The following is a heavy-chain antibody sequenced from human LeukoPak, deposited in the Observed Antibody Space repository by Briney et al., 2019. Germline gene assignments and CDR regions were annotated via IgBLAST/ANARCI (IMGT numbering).Heavy chain of an antibody. Sequence: SETLSLTCAVYGGSFSGYYWSWIRQPPGKGLQWIGEINHSGSTNYNPSLKSRVTISVDTSKNQFSLKLSSVTAADTAVYYCARGLVGKKRLGRGWFDPWGQGTLVTVSS. CDR1: GGSFSGYY. V-gene: IGHV4-34*01. CDR2: INHSGST. CDR3: ARGLVGKKRLGRGWFDP. D-gene: IGHD6-19*01. J-gene: IGHJ5*02.